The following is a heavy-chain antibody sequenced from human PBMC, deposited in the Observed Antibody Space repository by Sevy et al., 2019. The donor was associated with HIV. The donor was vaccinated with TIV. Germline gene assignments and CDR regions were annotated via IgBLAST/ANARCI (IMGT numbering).Heavy chain of an antibody. CDR2: VYYVGNS. Sequence: SETLSLTCTVSGGSITCSGHYWGWIRQSPGKGLEWIGAVYYVGNSYANPSLTSRVTISADTSKNLFSLSLTSLTAADTAIYYCACVAGGENYDYGIDVWGLGTSVTVSS. J-gene: IGHJ6*02. V-gene: IGHV4-39*01. CDR1: GGSITCSGHY. CDR3: ACVAGGENYDYGIDV. D-gene: IGHD2-21*01.